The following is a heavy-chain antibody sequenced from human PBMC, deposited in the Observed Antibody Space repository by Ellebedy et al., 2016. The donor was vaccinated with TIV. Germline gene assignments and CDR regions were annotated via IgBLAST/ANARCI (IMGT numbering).Heavy chain of an antibody. J-gene: IGHJ5*02. D-gene: IGHD3-10*01. V-gene: IGHV4-4*07. Sequence: MPGGSLRLSCTVFGDGDSMISHYWSWIRQPAGKGLEWVGRIYFSGGTNYNPSLESRLTMSVDTSKPQFSLNLSSVPAADTAIYYCARDRSMVRGGGIDLWGRGTLVIVSS. CDR3: ARDRSMVRGGGIDL. CDR1: GDGDSMISHY. CDR2: IYFSGGT.